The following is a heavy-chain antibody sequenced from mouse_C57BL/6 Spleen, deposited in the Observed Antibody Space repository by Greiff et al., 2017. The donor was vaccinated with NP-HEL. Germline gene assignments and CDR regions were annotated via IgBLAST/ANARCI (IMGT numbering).Heavy chain of an antibody. CDR2: IYPRSGNT. V-gene: IGHV1-81*01. J-gene: IGHJ2*01. CDR3: ARWNGQYYFDY. Sequence: QVQLKESGAELARPGASVKLSCKASGYTFTSYGISWVKQRTGQGLEWIGEIYPRSGNTYYNEKFKGKATLTADKSSSTAYMELRSLTSEDSAFYFCARWNGQYYFDYWGQGTTLTVSS. D-gene: IGHD1-1*02. CDR1: GYTFTSYG.